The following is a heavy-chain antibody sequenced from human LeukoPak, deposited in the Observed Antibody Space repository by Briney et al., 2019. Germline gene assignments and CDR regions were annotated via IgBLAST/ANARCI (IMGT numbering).Heavy chain of an antibody. CDR1: GGSISTYY. V-gene: IGHV4-59*01. CDR2: IYYSGNT. CDR3: ASSVEGYYYYYMDV. Sequence: SETLSLTCTVSGGSISTYYWSWIRQPPGKGLEWIGYIYYSGNTNYNPSLTSRVTISVDTSKNQFSLKLSSVTAADTAVYYCASSVEGYYYYYMDVWGRGATVTISS. D-gene: IGHD3-3*01. J-gene: IGHJ6*03.